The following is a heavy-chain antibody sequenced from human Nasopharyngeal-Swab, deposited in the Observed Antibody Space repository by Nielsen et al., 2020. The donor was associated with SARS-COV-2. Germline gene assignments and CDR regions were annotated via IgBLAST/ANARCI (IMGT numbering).Heavy chain of an antibody. V-gene: IGHV3-48*02. CDR2: ISRRSDTI. CDR1: GFTFSAYN. D-gene: IGHD4-17*01. CDR3: TRGDGALTYFDY. Sequence: GESLKISCAASGFTFSAYNINWVRQAPGKGLEWVSYISRRSDTIYYADSVKGRITVSRDNAKSSVYLQMSSLRDEDTAVYYCTRGDGALTYFDYWGQGTLVSVSS. J-gene: IGHJ4*02.